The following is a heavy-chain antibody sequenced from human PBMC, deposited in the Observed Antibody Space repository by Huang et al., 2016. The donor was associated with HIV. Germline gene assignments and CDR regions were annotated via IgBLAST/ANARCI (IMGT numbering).Heavy chain of an antibody. V-gene: IGHV1-69*01. CDR1: GGTFSSYA. CDR2: SIHVVGTA. J-gene: IGHJ4*02. CDR3: ARVESRRYYDSSGYYY. D-gene: IGHD3-22*01. Sequence: QVQLVQSGAEVKKPGSSVKVSCKASGGTFSSYAIRWVRQALGKGLEVMGGSIHVVGTANNAEKFQGRGTITADESTSTAYMELSSLGSEDTAVYYCARVESRRYYDSSGYYYWGQGTLVTVSS.